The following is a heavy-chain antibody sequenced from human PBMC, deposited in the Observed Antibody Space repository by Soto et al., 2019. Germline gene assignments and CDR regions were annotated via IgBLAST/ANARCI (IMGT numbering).Heavy chain of an antibody. Sequence: QVHLVESGGGVVQPGTSLRLSCRASGFKFSDYGMDWVRQAPGKGLEWVSRVLYDGSKKYYADSVKGRFTISRDNPRNTLYLQMRAEDTGVYYCVKDLALMGDYWGQGTPVTVSS. CDR1: GFKFSDYG. V-gene: IGHV3-30*18. D-gene: IGHD3-16*01. J-gene: IGHJ4*02. CDR2: VLYDGSKK. CDR3: VKDLALMGDY.